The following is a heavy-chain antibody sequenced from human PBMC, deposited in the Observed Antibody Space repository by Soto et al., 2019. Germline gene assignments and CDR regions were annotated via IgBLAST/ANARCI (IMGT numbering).Heavy chain of an antibody. D-gene: IGHD3-3*01. CDR3: ARNGVAGMDY. Sequence: QVQLVQSGAEVKKPGSSVKVSCKGSGDTFTSYPFSWVRQAPGQGLEWMGGIIPMFGTPNNAQKFQGRLTITADKSTSTVHMELSGLKSEDTAVYFCARNGVAGMDYWGQGTLVTVSS. CDR2: IIPMFGTP. CDR1: GDTFTSYP. J-gene: IGHJ4*02. V-gene: IGHV1-69*06.